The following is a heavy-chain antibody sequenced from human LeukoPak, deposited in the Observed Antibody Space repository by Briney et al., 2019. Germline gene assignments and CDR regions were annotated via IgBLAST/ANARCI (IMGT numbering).Heavy chain of an antibody. CDR3: ARAGRAYCGGDCYLPNYYYYGMDV. J-gene: IGHJ6*02. Sequence: PSETLSLTCTVSGGSISSYYGSWIRQPPGKGLEWIGDIYYSGSTNYNPSLKSRVTISVDTSKNQFSLKLSSVTAADTAVYYCARAGRAYCGGDCYLPNYYYYGMDVWGQGTTVTVSS. CDR1: GGSISSYY. CDR2: IYYSGST. D-gene: IGHD2-21*02. V-gene: IGHV4-59*08.